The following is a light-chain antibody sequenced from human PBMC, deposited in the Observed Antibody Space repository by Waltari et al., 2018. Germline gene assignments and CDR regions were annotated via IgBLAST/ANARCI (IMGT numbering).Light chain of an antibody. CDR1: QSVSSSY. Sequence: EIVLTQSPGTLSLSPGERATLSCRASQSVSSSYLAWYQQKPGQAPRVLIYGASIRATGIPDRFSGSGSGTDFTLTISGLEPEDFALYFCQQYGGSPAYTFGQGTKLEI. CDR3: QQYGGSPAYT. J-gene: IGKJ2*01. V-gene: IGKV3-20*01. CDR2: GAS.